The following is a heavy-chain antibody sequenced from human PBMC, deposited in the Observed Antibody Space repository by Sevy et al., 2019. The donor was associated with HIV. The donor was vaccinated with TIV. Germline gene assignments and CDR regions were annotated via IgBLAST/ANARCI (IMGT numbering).Heavy chain of an antibody. J-gene: IGHJ6*02. Sequence: GGSLRLSCAVSGFTFSSHWMSWVRQAPGKGLEWVANINQDGNNKYYVDSVKGRFTISRDNAKNSLSLQMNSLRAEDTAVYYCARDTGAIGMDVWGQGTTVTVSS. D-gene: IGHD2-2*02. CDR1: GFTFSSHW. CDR2: INQDGNNK. CDR3: ARDTGAIGMDV. V-gene: IGHV3-7*01.